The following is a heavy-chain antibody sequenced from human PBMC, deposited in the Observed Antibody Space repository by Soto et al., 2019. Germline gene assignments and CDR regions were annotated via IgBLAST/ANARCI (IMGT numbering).Heavy chain of an antibody. V-gene: IGHV3-30-3*01. CDR1: GFTFSSYA. J-gene: IGHJ4*02. CDR3: ARVSRVKIIILLTPPGY. Sequence: QVQLLASGGGVVQPGRSLRLSCAASGFTFSSYAMHWVRQAPGKGLEWVAVISYDGNNKYYADSVKGRFTNSRDNSKNTLYLHMNSLRPEDTAVYYSARVSRVKIIILLTPPGYWGQGTLVTVSS. D-gene: IGHD3-10*01. CDR2: ISYDGNNK.